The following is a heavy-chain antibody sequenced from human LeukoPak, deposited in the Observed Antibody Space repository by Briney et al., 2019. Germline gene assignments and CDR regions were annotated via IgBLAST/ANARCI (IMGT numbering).Heavy chain of an antibody. J-gene: IGHJ4*02. CDR1: GDSISSGDYY. Sequence: PSQTLSLTCTVSGDSISSGDYYWSWIRQPPGKGLEWIGSIYYSGSTYYNPSLKSRVTISVDTSKNQFSLKLSSVTAADTAVYYCARARGYSGYVVDYWGQGTLVTVSS. V-gene: IGHV4-39*07. CDR2: IYYSGST. CDR3: ARARGYSGYVVDY. D-gene: IGHD5-12*01.